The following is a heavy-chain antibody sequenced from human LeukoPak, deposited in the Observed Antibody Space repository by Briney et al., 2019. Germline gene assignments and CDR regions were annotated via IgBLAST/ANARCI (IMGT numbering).Heavy chain of an antibody. D-gene: IGHD5-24*01. CDR3: AAAGDRGWLYNAFDI. J-gene: IGHJ3*02. Sequence: PGGSLRLSCAASGFTFSSYEMNWVRQAPGKGLEGVSYISSSDGTIYYADSVEGRFTISRDNAKNSVYLQMNSLRAEDTAVYYCAAAGDRGWLYNAFDIWGQGTMVTVSA. V-gene: IGHV3-48*03. CDR2: ISSSDGTI. CDR1: GFTFSSYE.